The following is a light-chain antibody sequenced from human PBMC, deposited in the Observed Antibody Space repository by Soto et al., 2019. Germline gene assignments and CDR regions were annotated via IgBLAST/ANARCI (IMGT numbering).Light chain of an antibody. J-gene: IGKJ2*01. CDR3: QHYGTSVYT. CDR2: GAS. Sequence: EIVLTQSPGTLSLSPGERATLSCRASQSVSSSYLAWYQQKPGQAPRLLIYGASNRATGIPDRFSGSGSETDFTLTISRLEPEDFAVYYCQHYGTSVYTFDQGTKLEI. CDR1: QSVSSSY. V-gene: IGKV3-20*01.